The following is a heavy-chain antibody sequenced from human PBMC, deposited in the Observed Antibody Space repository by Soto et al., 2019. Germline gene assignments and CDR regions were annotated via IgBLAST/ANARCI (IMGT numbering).Heavy chain of an antibody. J-gene: IGHJ5*02. Sequence: ASVKVSCKASGYTFTSYGISWVRQAPGQGLEWMGWISAYNGNTNYAQKLQGRVTMTTDTFTSTAYMELRSLRSDDTAVYYCARVPAGYYYGSEMYNWFDPWGQGTLVTSPQ. CDR2: ISAYNGNT. V-gene: IGHV1-18*01. D-gene: IGHD3-10*01. CDR3: ARVPAGYYYGSEMYNWFDP. CDR1: GYTFTSYG.